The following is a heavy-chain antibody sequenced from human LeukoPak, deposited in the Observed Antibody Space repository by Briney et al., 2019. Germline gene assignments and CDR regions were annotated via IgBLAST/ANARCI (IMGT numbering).Heavy chain of an antibody. Sequence: GGSLRLSCAASGFTFSSYAMHWVRQAPGKGLEWVAVISYDGSNKYYADSVKGRFTISRDNSKNTLYLQMNSLRAEDTAVYYCASGYGSGSYGAFDIWGQGIMVTVSS. CDR2: ISYDGSNK. CDR1: GFTFSSYA. CDR3: ASGYGSGSYGAFDI. D-gene: IGHD3-10*01. J-gene: IGHJ3*02. V-gene: IGHV3-30*04.